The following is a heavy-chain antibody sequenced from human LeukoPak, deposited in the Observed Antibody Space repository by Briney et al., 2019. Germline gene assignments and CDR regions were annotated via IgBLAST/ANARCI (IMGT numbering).Heavy chain of an antibody. CDR3: AKDHLPGIVVADRDY. CDR1: GFTFSSYS. CDR2: ISGSGGTT. J-gene: IGHJ4*02. D-gene: IGHD6-19*01. Sequence: PGGSLRLSCAASGFTFSSYSINWVRQAPGKGLEGVSAISGSGGTTYYADSVKGRFTISRDNPKNTLYLQITSLRAEDTGVYYCAKDHLPGIVVADRDYWGQGTLVTVSS. V-gene: IGHV3-23*01.